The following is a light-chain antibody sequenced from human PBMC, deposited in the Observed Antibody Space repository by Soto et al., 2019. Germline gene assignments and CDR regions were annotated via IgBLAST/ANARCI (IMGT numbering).Light chain of an antibody. CDR1: QSVSSY. CDR2: DAS. V-gene: IGKV3-11*01. J-gene: IGKJ5*01. CDR3: QQRSNWPPFT. Sequence: EIVLTQSPATLSLSPGERATLSCRASQSVSSYLAWYQQKPGQAPRLLIYDASNRATGIPARFSGSGSGTDFTLTFSSLEPEDSAVYYCQQRSNWPPFTFGQGTRLEIK.